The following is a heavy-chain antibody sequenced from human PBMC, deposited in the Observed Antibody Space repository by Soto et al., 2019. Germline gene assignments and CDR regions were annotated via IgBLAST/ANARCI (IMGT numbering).Heavy chain of an antibody. D-gene: IGHD2-15*01. Sequence: PSETLSLTCTVSGGSISSYYWSWIRQPPGKGLEWIGYIYYSGSTNYNPSLKSRVTISVDTSKNQFSLKLSSVTAADTAVYYCAKDLAVVAARDFDYWGQGTLVTVSS. CDR3: AKDLAVVAARDFDY. CDR1: GGSISSYY. J-gene: IGHJ4*02. V-gene: IGHV4-59*01. CDR2: IYYSGST.